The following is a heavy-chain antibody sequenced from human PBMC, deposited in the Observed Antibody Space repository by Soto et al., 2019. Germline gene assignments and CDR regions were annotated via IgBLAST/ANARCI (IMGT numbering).Heavy chain of an antibody. V-gene: IGHV1-69*13. CDR2: IIPIFGTA. D-gene: IGHD2-21*02. CDR1: GGTFSSYA. CDR3: ARDRHIVVVTAIQTHDAFDI. J-gene: IGHJ3*02. Sequence: SVKVSCKASGGTFSSYAIGWVRQAPGQGLEWMGGIIPIFGTANYAQKFQGRVTITADESTSTAYMELSSLRSEDTAVYYCARDRHIVVVTAIQTHDAFDIWGQGTMVTVSS.